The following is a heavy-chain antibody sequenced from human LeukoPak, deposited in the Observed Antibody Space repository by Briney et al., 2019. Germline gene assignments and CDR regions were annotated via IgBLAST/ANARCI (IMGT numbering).Heavy chain of an antibody. J-gene: IGHJ4*02. CDR1: GFTFSTYV. CDR3: AKDPPRLGGSYYGVDY. Sequence: GGXXRXXCAASGFTFSTYVMTWVRQAPGKGLEWVSAISGSGGSTYYADCVKGRFTISRDNSKNTLYLQMNSLRAEDTAVYYCAKDPPRLGGSYYGVDYWGQGTLVTVSS. CDR2: ISGSGGST. D-gene: IGHD1-26*01. V-gene: IGHV3-23*01.